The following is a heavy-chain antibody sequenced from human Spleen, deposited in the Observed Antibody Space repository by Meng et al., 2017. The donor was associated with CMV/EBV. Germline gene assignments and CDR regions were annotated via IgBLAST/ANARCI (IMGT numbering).Heavy chain of an antibody. CDR1: GFTFGSYT. CDR2: ITSDSGHI. CDR3: ARVSEFSTWEDS. J-gene: IGHJ4*02. Sequence: SCAATGFTFGSYTMDWVRQAPGRGLEWVSSITSDSGHIYYADSVKGRFTISRDNTKNSLYLQMNSLRAEDTAMYYCARVSEFSTWEDSWGQGALVTVSS. D-gene: IGHD1-26*01. V-gene: IGHV3-21*06.